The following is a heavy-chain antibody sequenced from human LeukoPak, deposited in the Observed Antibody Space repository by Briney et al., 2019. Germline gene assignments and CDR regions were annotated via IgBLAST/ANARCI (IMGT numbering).Heavy chain of an antibody. J-gene: IGHJ4*02. CDR2: ISYSGST. Sequence: SETLSLTCTVSGGSISSGGYYWSWIRQHPGKGLEWIGYISYSGSTNSNPSPKSRVTMSVDTSKNQFSLKLSSVTAADTAVYYCARDRVGPEGSFDYWGQGTLVTVSS. CDR1: GGSISSGGYY. CDR3: ARDRVGPEGSFDY. V-gene: IGHV4-61*08. D-gene: IGHD1-26*01.